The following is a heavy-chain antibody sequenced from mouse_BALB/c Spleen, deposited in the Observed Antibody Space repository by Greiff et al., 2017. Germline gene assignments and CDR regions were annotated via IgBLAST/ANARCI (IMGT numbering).Heavy chain of an antibody. CDR3: ARSGLRSPWFAY. Sequence: EVQGVESGGGLVQPGGSRKLSCAASGFTFSSFGMHWVRQAPEKGLEWVAYISSGSSTIYYADTVKGRFTISRDNPKNTLFLQMTSLRSEDTAMYYCARSGLRSPWFAYWGQGTLVTVSA. J-gene: IGHJ3*01. V-gene: IGHV5-17*02. CDR1: GFTFSSFG. CDR2: ISSGSSTI. D-gene: IGHD1-1*01.